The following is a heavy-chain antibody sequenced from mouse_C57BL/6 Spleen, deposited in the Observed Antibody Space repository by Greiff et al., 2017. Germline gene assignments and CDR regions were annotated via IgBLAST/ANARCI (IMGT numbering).Heavy chain of an antibody. D-gene: IGHD2-2*01. CDR2: IYPGSGST. Sequence: QVQLKQPGAELVKPGASVKMSCKASGYTFTSYWITWVKQRPGQGLEWIGDIYPGSGSTNYNEKFKSKATLTVDTSSSTAYMQLSSLTSEDSAVYYCASRSTMVTTSRYFDVWGTGTTVTVSS. V-gene: IGHV1-55*01. CDR1: GYTFTSYW. CDR3: ASRSTMVTTSRYFDV. J-gene: IGHJ1*03.